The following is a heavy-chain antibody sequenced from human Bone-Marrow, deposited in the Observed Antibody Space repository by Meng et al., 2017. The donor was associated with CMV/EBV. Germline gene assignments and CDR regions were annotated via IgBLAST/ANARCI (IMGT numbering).Heavy chain of an antibody. Sequence: ASVKVSCKASGYTFTGYYMHWVRQAPGQGLEWMGWINPNSGGTNYAQKFQGRVTMTRDTSISTAYMELSRLRSDDTAVYYCARDMYSSSSDRRAYYYYYYGMDVWGQGNTVTFSS. CDR1: GYTFTGYY. D-gene: IGHD6-6*01. CDR2: INPNSGGT. J-gene: IGHJ6*02. CDR3: ARDMYSSSSDRRAYYYYYYGMDV. V-gene: IGHV1-2*02.